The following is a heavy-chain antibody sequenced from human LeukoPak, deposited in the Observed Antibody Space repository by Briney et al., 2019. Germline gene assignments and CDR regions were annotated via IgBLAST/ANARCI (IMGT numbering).Heavy chain of an antibody. CDR2: ISAYNGNT. CDR1: GYTFTSYG. V-gene: IGHV1-18*01. Sequence: ASVKVSCKASGYTFTSYGISWVRQAPGQGLEWMGWISAYNGNTNYAQKLQGRVTMTTDTSTSTAYMELRSLRSDDTAVYYCARGGRVQLERRPWFDPWGQGILVTVSS. CDR3: ARGGRVQLERRPWFDP. D-gene: IGHD1-1*01. J-gene: IGHJ5*02.